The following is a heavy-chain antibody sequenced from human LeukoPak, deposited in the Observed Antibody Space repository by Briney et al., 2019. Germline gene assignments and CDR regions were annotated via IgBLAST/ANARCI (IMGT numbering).Heavy chain of an antibody. V-gene: IGHV3-48*02. D-gene: IGHD5-18*01. CDR3: ARDRGYSYGPTEDYYWYGMDV. J-gene: IGHJ6*02. CDR2: ISSSSSTI. Sequence: GGSLSLSCAASGFTFSSYSMNWVRQAPGKGLEWVSYISSSSSTIYYADSVKGRFTISRDNAKNSLYLQMNSLKDEDTAVYYCARDRGYSYGPTEDYYWYGMDVWGQGTTLSVPS. CDR1: GFTFSSYS.